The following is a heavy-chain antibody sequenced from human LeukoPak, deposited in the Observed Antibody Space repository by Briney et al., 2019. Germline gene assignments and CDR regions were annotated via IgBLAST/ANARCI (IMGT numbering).Heavy chain of an antibody. J-gene: IGHJ4*02. V-gene: IGHV3-23*01. CDR3: AKTPKTGSFDY. CDR1: GFTVSSYA. CDR2: ISDIGGNT. D-gene: IGHD7-27*01. Sequence: GRSLRLSCAASGFTVSSYAMNWVRQAPGKGLDWLSTISDIGGNTYYADSVKGRFTISRDNSRNTLYLQMNSLRVEDTAVYFCAKTPKTGSFDYWGQGTLVTVSS.